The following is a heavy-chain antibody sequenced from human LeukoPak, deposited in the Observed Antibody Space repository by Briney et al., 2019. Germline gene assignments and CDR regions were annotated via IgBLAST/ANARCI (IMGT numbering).Heavy chain of an antibody. V-gene: IGHV3-49*05. CDR2: IRSQAYGGTT. CDR3: TRGLIVDDFWSGYYPYYFDY. D-gene: IGHD3-3*01. J-gene: IGHJ4*02. Sequence: KPGRSLRLSCTASGFTLGDYAMRWFRQAPGQGLEWVGFIRSQAYGGTTEYAASVKGRFTISRDDSKSIAYLQMNSLKTEDTAVYYCTRGLIVDDFWSGYYPYYFDYWGQGTLVTVSS. CDR1: GFTLGDYA.